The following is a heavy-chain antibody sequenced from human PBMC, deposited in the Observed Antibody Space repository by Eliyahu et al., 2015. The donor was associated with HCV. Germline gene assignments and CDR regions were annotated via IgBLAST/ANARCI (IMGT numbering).Heavy chain of an antibody. J-gene: IGHJ4*02. D-gene: IGHD4-17*01. CDR2: INSGATTI. Sequence: EVQLVESGGGLVQPGGSLXLXCAAXGFXFTXYGMTWVRQAPGRGLEWVSHINSGATTISYADSVKGRFTLSRDNARNLLSLQMTSLTGEDTAVYYCARDAEGDYEFDYWGQGALVTVSS. V-gene: IGHV3-48*01. CDR3: ARDAEGDYEFDY. CDR1: GFXFTXYG.